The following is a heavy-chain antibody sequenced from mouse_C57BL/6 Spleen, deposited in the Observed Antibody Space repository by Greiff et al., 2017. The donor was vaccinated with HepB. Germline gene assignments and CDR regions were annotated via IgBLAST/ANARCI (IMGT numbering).Heavy chain of an antibody. V-gene: IGHV5-6*01. Sequence: EVKLMESGGDLVKPGGSLKLSCAASGFTFSSYGMSWVRQTPDKRLEWVATISSGGSYTYYPDSVKGRFTISRDNAKNTLYLQMSSLKSEDTAMDYCARQGTTVVAYYYAMDYWGQGTSVTVSS. CDR2: ISSGGSYT. CDR3: ARQGTTVVAYYYAMDY. CDR1: GFTFSSYG. J-gene: IGHJ4*01. D-gene: IGHD1-1*01.